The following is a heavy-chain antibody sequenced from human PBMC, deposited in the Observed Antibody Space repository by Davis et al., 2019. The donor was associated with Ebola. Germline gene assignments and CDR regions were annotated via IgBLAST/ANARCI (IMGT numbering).Heavy chain of an antibody. CDR3: VPGTWI. Sequence: GGSLRLSCEASGFIFSDYEMNCVRPTPGKGLEWVAYVGNSVDRIHYAASVKGRFTASRDNARHSLFLQMNNLKLEDTGVYYCVPGTWIRGQGMRVTVSA. V-gene: IGHV3-48*03. CDR2: VGNSVDRI. D-gene: IGHD5-18*01. J-gene: IGHJ4*02. CDR1: GFIFSDYE.